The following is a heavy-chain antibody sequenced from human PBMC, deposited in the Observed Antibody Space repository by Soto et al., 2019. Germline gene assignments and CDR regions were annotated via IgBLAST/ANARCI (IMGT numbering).Heavy chain of an antibody. Sequence: SETPFPTCTFSGGSISSYSWSWIRQPPGKGLEWIGYIYYSGSTNYNPSLKSRVTISVDTSKNQFSLKLSSVTAADTALYYCARFVPCSDGTCAFDYWGQGTLVTVSS. CDR3: ARFVPCSDGTCAFDY. D-gene: IGHD2-15*01. J-gene: IGHJ4*02. V-gene: IGHV4-59*12. CDR2: IYYSGST. CDR1: GGSISSYS.